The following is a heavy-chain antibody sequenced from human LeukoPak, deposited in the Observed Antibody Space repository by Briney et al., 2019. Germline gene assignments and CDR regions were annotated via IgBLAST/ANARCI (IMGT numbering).Heavy chain of an antibody. CDR1: GGSFSGYY. CDR2: INHSGST. Sequence: PSETLSLTCAVSGGSFSGYYWSWIRQPPGKGLEWIGEINHSGSTNYNPSLKSRVTISVDTSKNQFSLKLRSVTAADTVVYYCARALDYYGSGSYYNAYYYYGMDVWGQGTTVTVSS. CDR3: ARALDYYGSGSYYNAYYYYGMDV. D-gene: IGHD3-10*01. V-gene: IGHV4-34*01. J-gene: IGHJ6*02.